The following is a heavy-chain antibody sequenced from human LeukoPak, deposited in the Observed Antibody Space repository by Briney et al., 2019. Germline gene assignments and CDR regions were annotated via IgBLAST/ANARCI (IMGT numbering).Heavy chain of an antibody. D-gene: IGHD3-16*01. CDR1: GFIFSSYN. J-gene: IGHJ5*02. CDR3: VRDLWARGETTAIGPFDP. CDR2: ISSSSSYK. V-gene: IGHV3-21*06. Sequence: GGSLRLSCAASGFIFSSYNMNWVRQAPGKGLEWVSSISSSSSYKNYADSVKGRFTISRDNARNSLSLQMSNLRVEDTAVYYCVRDLWARGETTAIGPFDPWGQGTLVIVSS.